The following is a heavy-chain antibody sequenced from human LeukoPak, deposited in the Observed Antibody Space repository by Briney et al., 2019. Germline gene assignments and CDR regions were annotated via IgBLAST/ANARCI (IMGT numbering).Heavy chain of an antibody. CDR2: ISSSSSAI. D-gene: IGHD5-12*01. CDR3: ARDRVGYPKYYFDY. Sequence: GGSLRLSCAASGFTFSSYSMNWVRQAPGKGLEWVSYISSSSSAIYYADSVKGRFTISRDNAKNSLYLQMNSLRDEDTAVYYCARDRVGYPKYYFDYWGQGTLVTVSS. V-gene: IGHV3-48*02. J-gene: IGHJ4*02. CDR1: GFTFSSYS.